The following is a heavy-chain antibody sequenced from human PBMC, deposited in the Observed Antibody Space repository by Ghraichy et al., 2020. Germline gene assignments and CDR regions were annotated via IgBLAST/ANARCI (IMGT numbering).Heavy chain of an antibody. J-gene: IGHJ4*02. D-gene: IGHD4-17*01. CDR3: ARGSDYGEDYFDY. Sequence: SETLSLTCTVSGDSISYYYWRWIRQPPGKGLEWVGYIYYSGSTSYNPSLKSRVTISVDTSKTQFSLKLTSVTAADTAVYYCARGSDYGEDYFDYWGQGTLVTVSS. V-gene: IGHV4-59*01. CDR1: GDSISYYY. CDR2: IYYSGST.